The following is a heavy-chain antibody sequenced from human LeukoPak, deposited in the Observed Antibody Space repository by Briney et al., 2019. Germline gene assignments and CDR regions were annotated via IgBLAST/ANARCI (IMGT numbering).Heavy chain of an antibody. V-gene: IGHV1-69*04. Sequence: SVKVSCKASGGTFSSYAISWVRQAPGQGLEWMGRIIPILGIANYAQKFQGRVTITADKSTSTAYMELSSLRSEDTAVYYCARVRWDIVVVVAYGMDVWGQGTTVTVSS. CDR3: ARVRWDIVVVVAYGMDV. CDR1: GGTFSSYA. J-gene: IGHJ6*02. CDR2: IIPILGIA. D-gene: IGHD2-15*01.